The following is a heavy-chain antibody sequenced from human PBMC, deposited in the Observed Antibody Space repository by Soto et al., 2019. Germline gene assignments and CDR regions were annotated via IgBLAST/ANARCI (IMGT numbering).Heavy chain of an antibody. D-gene: IGHD3-16*02. CDR2: ISGSGGST. J-gene: IGHJ4*02. V-gene: IGHV3-23*01. CDR3: AKDSTLPYYGITFGGVIGYDY. Sequence: GGSLRLSCAASGFTFSSYAMSWVRQAPGKGLEWVSAISGSGGSTYYADSVKGRFTISRDNSKNTLYLQMNSLRAEDTAVYYCAKDSTLPYYGITFGGVIGYDYWGQGTLVTVSS. CDR1: GFTFSSYA.